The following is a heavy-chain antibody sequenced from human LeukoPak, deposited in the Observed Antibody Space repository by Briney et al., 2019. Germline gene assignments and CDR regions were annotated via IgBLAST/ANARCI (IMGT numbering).Heavy chain of an antibody. CDR1: GGSISSGGYY. D-gene: IGHD3-22*01. CDR3: ARSSSGYYYIDY. Sequence: PSETLSLTCTVSGGSISSGGYYWSWIRQHPGKGLEWIGYIYYSGSTYYNPSLKSRVTISVYTSKNQFSLKLSSVTAADTAVYYCARSSSGYYYIDYWGQGTLVTVSS. J-gene: IGHJ4*02. CDR2: IYYSGST. V-gene: IGHV4-31*03.